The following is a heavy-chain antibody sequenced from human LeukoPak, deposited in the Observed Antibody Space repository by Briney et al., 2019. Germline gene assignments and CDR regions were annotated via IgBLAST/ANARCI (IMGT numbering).Heavy chain of an antibody. D-gene: IGHD2-2*01. Sequence: GGSLRLSCAPSGFTFSSYAMHWVRQAPGEGLGWVAGISYAGSNKYYADSVKGRFTISRDNSKYTLYMQMNSLRAEDTAVYYCAKDLRGCSSTSCYPGYWGQGTLVTVSS. V-gene: IGHV3-30*18. CDR1: GFTFSSYA. CDR2: ISYAGSNK. CDR3: AKDLRGCSSTSCYPGY. J-gene: IGHJ4*02.